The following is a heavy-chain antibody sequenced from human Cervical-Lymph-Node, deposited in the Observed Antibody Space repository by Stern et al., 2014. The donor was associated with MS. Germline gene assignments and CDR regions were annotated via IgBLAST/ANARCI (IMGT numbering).Heavy chain of an antibody. CDR2: IHYSGRP. D-gene: IGHD3-3*01. CDR1: GGSFSSGGYY. J-gene: IGHJ4*02. V-gene: IGHV4-31*01. CDR3: ARGGYDFWSGYFDY. Sequence: QVQLVESGPGLVKPAQTLSLTCTVSGGSFSSGGYYWSWIPPDPGKGLVSIGYIHYSGRPYYNPSLKSLVTISVDTSKNQFSLKLSSVTAADTAVYYCARGGYDFWSGYFDYWGQGTLVTVSS.